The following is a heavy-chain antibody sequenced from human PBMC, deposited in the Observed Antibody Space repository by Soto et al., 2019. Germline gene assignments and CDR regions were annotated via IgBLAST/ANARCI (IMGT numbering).Heavy chain of an antibody. J-gene: IGHJ6*02. CDR2: ISWNSGSI. V-gene: IGHV3-9*01. CDR3: AKAGTHYYYGMDV. Sequence: EVQLVESGGGLVQPGRSLRLSCAASGFTFDDYAMHWVRQAPGKGLEWVSGISWNSGSIGYADSVKGRFTISRDNAKNSLYLQINSLRAEDTALYYCAKAGTHYYYGMDVWGQGTTVTGSS. CDR1: GFTFDDYA.